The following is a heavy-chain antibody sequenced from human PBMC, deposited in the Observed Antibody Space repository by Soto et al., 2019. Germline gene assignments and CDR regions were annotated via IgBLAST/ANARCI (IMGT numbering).Heavy chain of an antibody. CDR1: GFTFTDSA. CDR3: TRPSEDGYTSGY. D-gene: IGHD5-12*01. CDR2: IRGKSNNYAT. V-gene: IGHV3-73*01. J-gene: IGHJ4*02. Sequence: GGSLRLSCAASGFTFTDSAFHWVRQASGKGLEWVGRIRGKSNNYATTHAASVTGRFSISRDDSGNTAYLQMNSLKTEDTAVYYCTRPSEDGYTSGYWGQGTLVTVSS.